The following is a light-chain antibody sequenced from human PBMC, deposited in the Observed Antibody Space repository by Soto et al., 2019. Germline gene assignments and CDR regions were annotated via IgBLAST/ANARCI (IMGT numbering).Light chain of an antibody. CDR1: QSVSNNY. CDR2: GAS. Sequence: ETVLTQSPGTLSLSPGERATLSCRASQSVSNNYLAWYLQKPGQAPRLLIYGASSRATGIPDRFSGSGSGTDFTLTITRLEPEDFAVYYCQQYGNSPSTFSQGTRLES. V-gene: IGKV3-20*01. J-gene: IGKJ5*01. CDR3: QQYGNSPST.